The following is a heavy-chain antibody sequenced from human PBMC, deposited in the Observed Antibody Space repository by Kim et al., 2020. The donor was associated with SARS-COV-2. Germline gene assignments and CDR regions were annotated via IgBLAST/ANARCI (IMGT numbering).Heavy chain of an antibody. CDR1: GFTFSSYG. D-gene: IGHD3-10*01. J-gene: IGHJ6*02. CDR2: ISYDGSNK. Sequence: GGSLRLSCAASGFTFSSYGMHWVRQAPGKGLEWVAVISYDGSNKYYADSVKGRFTISRDNSKNTLYLQMNSLRAEDTAVYYCARDEGVYGSGSYLLYYYYYYGMDVWGQGTTVTVSS. CDR3: ARDEGVYGSGSYLLYYYYYYGMDV. V-gene: IGHV3-33*05.